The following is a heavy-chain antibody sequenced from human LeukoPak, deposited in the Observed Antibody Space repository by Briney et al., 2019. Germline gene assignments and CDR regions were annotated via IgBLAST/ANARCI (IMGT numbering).Heavy chain of an antibody. Sequence: SETLSLTCGVSGGSISSGGYSWNWIRQPPGRGLEWIGYIYSSGSTSYNPSLKSRVTISVDTSKNQFSLKLSSVTAADTALYYCAKHYMGSSYNHGLDCWGQGTLVTVSS. V-gene: IGHV4-30-4*07. CDR3: AKHYMGSSYNHGLDC. CDR2: IYSSGST. J-gene: IGHJ4*02. CDR1: GGSISSGGYS. D-gene: IGHD3-10*01.